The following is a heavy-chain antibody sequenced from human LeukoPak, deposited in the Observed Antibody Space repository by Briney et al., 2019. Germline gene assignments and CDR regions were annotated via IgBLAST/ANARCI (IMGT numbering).Heavy chain of an antibody. CDR1: GXTFSSYG. CDR2: ISYDGRKA. Sequence: PGRSLRLSCAASGXTFSSYGVHWVRQAPGKGLEWVAVISYDGRKAEYADAVKGRFTISRDKSKNTLYLQMNSLRVEDTAVFYCAKGGAVAGTIDYWGQGTLVTVSS. J-gene: IGHJ4*02. CDR3: AKGGAVAGTIDY. V-gene: IGHV3-30*18. D-gene: IGHD6-19*01.